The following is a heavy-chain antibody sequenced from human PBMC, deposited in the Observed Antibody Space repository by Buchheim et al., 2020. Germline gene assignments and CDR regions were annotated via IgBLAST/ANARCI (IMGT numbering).Heavy chain of an antibody. CDR2: ISSSSSTI. CDR1: GFTFSSYS. CDR3: AKDSVDFWSGYYMDY. D-gene: IGHD3-3*01. J-gene: IGHJ4*02. V-gene: IGHV3-48*01. Sequence: EVQLVESGGGLVQPGGSLRLSCAASGFTFSSYSMNWVRQAPGKGLEWVSYISSSSSTIYYADSVKGRFTISRDNAKNSLYLQMNSLRAEDTSVYYCAKDSVDFWSGYYMDYWGQGTL.